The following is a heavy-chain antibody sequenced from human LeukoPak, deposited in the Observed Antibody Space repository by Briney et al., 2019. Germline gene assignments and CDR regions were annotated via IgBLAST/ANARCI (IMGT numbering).Heavy chain of an antibody. V-gene: IGHV4-4*07. D-gene: IGHD6-13*01. J-gene: IGHJ5*02. CDR1: GGSISSYY. Sequence: SETLSLTCTVSGGSISSYYWSWIRQPAGKGLEWIGRIYTSGSTNYNPSLKSRVTMSVDTSKNQFSLELSSVTAADTAVYYCARDEQQLVGHWFDPWGQGTLVTVSS. CDR3: ARDEQQLVGHWFDP. CDR2: IYTSGST.